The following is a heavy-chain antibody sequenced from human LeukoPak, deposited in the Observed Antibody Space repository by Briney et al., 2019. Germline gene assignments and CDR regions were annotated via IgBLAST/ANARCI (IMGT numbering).Heavy chain of an antibody. CDR1: GYTFTSYG. D-gene: IGHD2-2*02. V-gene: IGHV1-18*01. CDR2: ISAYNGNT. Sequence: ASVNVSCKASGYTFTSYGISWVRQAPGQGLEWMGWISAYNGNTNYAQKLQGRVTMTTDTSTSTAYMELRSLRSDDTAVYYCAREPGYCSSTSCYTPGRPTEELLDYWGQGTLVTVSS. CDR3: AREPGYCSSTSCYTPGRPTEELLDY. J-gene: IGHJ4*02.